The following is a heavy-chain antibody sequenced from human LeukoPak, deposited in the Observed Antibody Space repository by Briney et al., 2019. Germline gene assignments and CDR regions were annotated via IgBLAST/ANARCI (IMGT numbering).Heavy chain of an antibody. CDR1: GYTFTGYY. CDR3: ARDYGSSWLGRVWYYYMDV. Sequence: ASVKVSCKASGYTFTGYYMHWVRQAPGQGLEWMGWINPNSGGTNYAQKFQGRVTMTRDTSISTAYMELSRLRSDDTAVYYCARDYGSSWLGRVWYYYMDVWGKGTTVTVSS. CDR2: INPNSGGT. D-gene: IGHD6-13*01. V-gene: IGHV1-2*02. J-gene: IGHJ6*03.